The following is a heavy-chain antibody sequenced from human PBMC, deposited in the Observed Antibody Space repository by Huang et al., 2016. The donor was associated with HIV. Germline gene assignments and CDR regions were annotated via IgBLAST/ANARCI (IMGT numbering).Heavy chain of an antibody. V-gene: IGHV4-39*01. CDR1: GGSITSSSYY. Sequence: QLQLQGSGPGLVKPSETLSLTCTVSGGSITSSSYYWGWIRQPPGKGLEWVGSIYYGGSNEYNPSLKSRVTVSVDTSKNQFSRKLSSVTAADTAVYYCARHFSYYDSSGYTPWDAFDIWGQGTMVTVSS. CDR3: ARHFSYYDSSGYTPWDAFDI. D-gene: IGHD3-22*01. CDR2: IYYGGSN. J-gene: IGHJ3*02.